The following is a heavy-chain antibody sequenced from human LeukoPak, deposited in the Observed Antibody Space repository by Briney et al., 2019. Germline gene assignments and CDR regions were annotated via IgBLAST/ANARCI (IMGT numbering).Heavy chain of an antibody. CDR3: VTSLDYGGNSEPPNYYYYMDV. CDR1: GYTLTELS. Sequence: ASVKVSCKVSGYTLTELSMHWVRQAPGKGLEWMGGFDPEDGETIYAQKFQGRVTMAEDTSTDTAYMELSSLRSEDTAVYYCVTSLDYGGNSEPPNYYYYMDVWGKGTTVTVSS. CDR2: FDPEDGET. V-gene: IGHV1-24*01. J-gene: IGHJ6*03. D-gene: IGHD4-23*01.